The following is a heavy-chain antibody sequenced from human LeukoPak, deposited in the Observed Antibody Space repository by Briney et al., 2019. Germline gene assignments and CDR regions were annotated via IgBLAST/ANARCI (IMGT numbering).Heavy chain of an antibody. CDR1: GFTFYNSG. J-gene: IGHJ4*02. CDR2: ISGSGGAT. D-gene: IGHD1-26*01. V-gene: IGHV3-23*01. CDR3: AIEQWELKY. Sequence: GGSLRLSCTASGFTFYNSGMGWVRQAPGKGLEWVSAISGSGGATYYADSVKGRFTVSRDDSKNTLYLQMNSLRAEDTAVYYCAIEQWELKYWGQGTLVTVSS.